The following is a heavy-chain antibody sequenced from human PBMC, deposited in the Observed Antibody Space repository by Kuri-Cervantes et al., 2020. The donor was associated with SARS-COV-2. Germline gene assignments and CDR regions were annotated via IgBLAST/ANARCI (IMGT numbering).Heavy chain of an antibody. D-gene: IGHD3-10*01. CDR3: ATGAANSYMGV. CDR1: GFTFSNYA. V-gene: IGHV3-33*08. CDR2: IWYDGKNE. Sequence: GESLKISCVASGFTFSNYAIHWVRQAPGKGLEWVSVIWYDGKNEYYAGSVKGRFNISRDTSKNTVSLHMNSLRAEDTAMYYCATGAANSYMGVWGRGTTVTVSS. J-gene: IGHJ6*03.